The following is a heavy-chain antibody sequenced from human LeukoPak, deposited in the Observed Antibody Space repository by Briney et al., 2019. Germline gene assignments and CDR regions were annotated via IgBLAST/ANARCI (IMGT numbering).Heavy chain of an antibody. J-gene: IGHJ6*02. CDR1: GFNFNTYS. CDR3: ARAGDILLVSYFHYYGMDV. Sequence: PGGSLRLSCAVSGFNFNTYSMNWVRQAPGKGPEWVSSISSISNYIYYAESVKGRFAVSRDNAKNSLYLQMNSLRADDTAVYYCARAGDILLVSYFHYYGMDVWGQGTTVIVSS. V-gene: IGHV3-21*01. D-gene: IGHD7-27*01. CDR2: ISSISNYI.